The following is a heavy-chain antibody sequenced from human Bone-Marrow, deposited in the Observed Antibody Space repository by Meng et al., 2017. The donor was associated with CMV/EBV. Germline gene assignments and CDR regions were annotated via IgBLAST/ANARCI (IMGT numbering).Heavy chain of an antibody. D-gene: IGHD5-18*01. CDR1: GFTVSGDW. V-gene: IGHV3-74*03. CDR2: IKKDGTNT. Sequence: SLSLSCTNSGFTVSGDWMLWVRQAPGKGLEWVSLIKKDGTNTKYADSVKGRFTVSRDNAKNTMYLQMNRLRAEDTALYYCTYMSPGHWGQGTLVTVSS. J-gene: IGHJ4*02. CDR3: TYMSPGH.